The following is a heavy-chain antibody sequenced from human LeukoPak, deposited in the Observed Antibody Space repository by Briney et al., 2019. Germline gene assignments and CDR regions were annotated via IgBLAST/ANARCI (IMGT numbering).Heavy chain of an antibody. Sequence: PGGSLRLSCAASGFTFSSYGMHWVRQAPGKGLEWVAVISYDGSNKYYADSVKGRFTISRDNSKNTLYLQMNSLRAEDTAVYYCAKGTSGLVFSNYDFWSGYYLSGEYFDYWGQGTLVTVPS. CDR2: ISYDGSNK. CDR3: AKGTSGLVFSNYDFWSGYYLSGEYFDY. CDR1: GFTFSSYG. J-gene: IGHJ4*02. V-gene: IGHV3-30*18. D-gene: IGHD3-3*01.